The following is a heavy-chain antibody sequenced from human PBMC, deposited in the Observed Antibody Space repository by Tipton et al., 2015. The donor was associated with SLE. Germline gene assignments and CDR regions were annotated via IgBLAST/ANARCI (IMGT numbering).Heavy chain of an antibody. CDR2: SHHSGST. D-gene: IGHD5-12*01. CDR3: ARHELVAAKADY. V-gene: IGHV4-34*01. Sequence: TLSLTCAVYNGALSGYYWSWIRQPPGKGLGWIGASHHSGSTYYNPSLKSRLTISVDTSKNHFSLKLSSVTAADTAVYYCARHELVAAKADYWGQGTLVTVSS. CDR1: NGALSGYY. J-gene: IGHJ4*02.